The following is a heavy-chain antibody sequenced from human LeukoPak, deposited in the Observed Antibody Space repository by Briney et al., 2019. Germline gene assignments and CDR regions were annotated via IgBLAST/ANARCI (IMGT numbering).Heavy chain of an antibody. D-gene: IGHD3-22*01. J-gene: IGHJ4*02. V-gene: IGHV3-48*01. CDR1: GFTFSSYS. CDR3: ARQNGAGYYYYFDS. CDR2: LSSSSSSI. Sequence: GGSLRLSCAASGFTFSSYSMNWVRQAPGKGLKWVSYLSSSSSSIYYADSVKGRFTISRDHAKNSLYLQMNSLRAEDTAVYYCARQNGAGYYYYFDSWGQGTLVTVSS.